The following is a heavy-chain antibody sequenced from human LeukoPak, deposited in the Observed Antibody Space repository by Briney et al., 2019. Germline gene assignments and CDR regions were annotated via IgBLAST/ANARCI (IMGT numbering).Heavy chain of an antibody. V-gene: IGHV3-53*01. CDR2: IYSGGST. Sequence: GGSLRLSCAASGFTFSSYWMSWVRQAPGKGLEWVSVIYSGGSTYYADSVKGRFTISRDNSKNTLYLQMNSLRAEDTAVYYCARVGDYYGSGSYYRDAFDIWGQGTMVTVSS. J-gene: IGHJ3*02. CDR1: GFTFSSYW. D-gene: IGHD3-10*01. CDR3: ARVGDYYGSGSYYRDAFDI.